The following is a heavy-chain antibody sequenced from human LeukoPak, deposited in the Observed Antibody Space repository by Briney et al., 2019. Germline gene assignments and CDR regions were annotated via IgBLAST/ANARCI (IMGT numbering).Heavy chain of an antibody. Sequence: ASVKLSCNASGYTFTSYDINWVRQATGQGLEWMGWMNPNSGNTGYAQKFQGRVTMTRNTSISTAYMELSSLRSEDTAVYYCARGEYSSGWYVDYWGQGTLVTVSS. D-gene: IGHD6-19*01. CDR2: MNPNSGNT. V-gene: IGHV1-8*01. CDR3: ARGEYSSGWYVDY. J-gene: IGHJ4*02. CDR1: GYTFTSYD.